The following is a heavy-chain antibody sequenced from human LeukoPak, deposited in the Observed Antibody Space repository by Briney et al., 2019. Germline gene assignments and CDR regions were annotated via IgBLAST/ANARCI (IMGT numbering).Heavy chain of an antibody. CDR1: GFTFSSYT. D-gene: IGHD4/OR15-4a*01. CDR3: ARAYGESYGGNY. CDR2: ISGSSSTI. J-gene: IGHJ4*02. V-gene: IGHV3-48*04. Sequence: GGSLRLSCAASGFTFSSYTMNWVRQAPGKGPEWVSHISGSSSTIYYADSVKGRFTVSRDNAKSSLYLQMNSLRAEDTALYYCARAYGESYGGNYWGQGTLVTVSS.